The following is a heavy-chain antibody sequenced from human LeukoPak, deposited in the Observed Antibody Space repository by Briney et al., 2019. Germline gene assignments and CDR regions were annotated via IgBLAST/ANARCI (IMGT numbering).Heavy chain of an antibody. CDR3: FRDGYNYDYYGMDV. J-gene: IGHJ6*02. CDR1: GYTFTNYG. V-gene: IGHV1-18*01. Sequence: ASVKVPCKASGYTFTNYGISWVRQAPGQGLEWMGWISGYNGNTNYAQKFQGRVTMTRDTSISTAYMELSRLRSDDTAVYYCFRDGYNYDYYGMDVWGQGTTVTVSS. CDR2: ISGYNGNT. D-gene: IGHD5-24*01.